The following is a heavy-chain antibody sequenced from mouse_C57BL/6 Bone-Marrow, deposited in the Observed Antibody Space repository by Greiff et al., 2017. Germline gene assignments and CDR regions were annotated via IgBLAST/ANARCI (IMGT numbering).Heavy chain of an antibody. CDR2: ISYDGSN. CDR3: ARYSFDY. D-gene: IGHD2-12*01. J-gene: IGHJ2*01. V-gene: IGHV3-6*01. CDR1: GYSITSGYY. Sequence: EVQLQQSGPGLVKPSPSLSLTCSVTGYSITSGYYWNWIRQFPGNKLEWMGYISYDGSNNYNPSLKNRISITRDTSKNQFFLKLNSVTTEDTATYYCARYSFDYWGQGTTLTVSS.